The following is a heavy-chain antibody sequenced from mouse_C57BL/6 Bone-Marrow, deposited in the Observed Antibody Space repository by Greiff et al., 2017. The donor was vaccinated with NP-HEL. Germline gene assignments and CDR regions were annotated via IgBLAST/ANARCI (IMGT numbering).Heavy chain of an antibody. V-gene: IGHV1-26*01. CDR1: GYTFTDYY. CDR2: INPNNGGS. J-gene: IGHJ1*03. CDR3: ARDYYGSSWYLDV. D-gene: IGHD1-1*01. Sequence: VQLQQSGPELVKPGASVKISCKASGYTFTDYYMNWVRQSHGQSLEWIGDINPNNGGSSYNQRFKGKATLTVDKSSSTAYMERRSLTSEDSAVYNCARDYYGSSWYLDVWGTGTTVTVSS.